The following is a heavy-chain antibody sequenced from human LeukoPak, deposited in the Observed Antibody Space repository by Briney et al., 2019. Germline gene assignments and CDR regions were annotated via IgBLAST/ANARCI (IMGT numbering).Heavy chain of an antibody. J-gene: IGHJ4*02. V-gene: IGHV3-7*01. CDR3: ARADTTMVDPYIDY. CDR1: GFTFSSYW. D-gene: IGHD5-18*01. Sequence: GGSLRLSCAASGFTFSSYWMGWVRQAPGKGLEWVANIVQDGSEKYYVDSVKGRFTISRDNAKNSLYLQMNSLRAEDTAVYYCARADTTMVDPYIDYWGQGTLVTVSS. CDR2: IVQDGSEK.